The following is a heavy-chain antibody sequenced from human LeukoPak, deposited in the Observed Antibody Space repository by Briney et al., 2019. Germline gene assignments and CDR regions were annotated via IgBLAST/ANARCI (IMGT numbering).Heavy chain of an antibody. CDR2: INPNSGGT. D-gene: IGHD3-10*01. Sequence: ASVKVSCKASGYTFTGYYMHWVRQAPGQGLEWMGWINPNSGGTNYAQKFQGRVTMTRDTSISTAYMELSRLRSDDTAVYYCARVATMARGVMVTAPLGYWGQGTLVTVSS. CDR3: ARVATMARGVMVTAPLGY. CDR1: GYTFTGYY. V-gene: IGHV1-2*02. J-gene: IGHJ4*02.